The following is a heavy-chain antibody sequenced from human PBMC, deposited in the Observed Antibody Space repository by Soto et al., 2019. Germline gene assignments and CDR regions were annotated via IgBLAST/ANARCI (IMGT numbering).Heavy chain of an antibody. V-gene: IGHV1-2*04. CDR2: INPDTGGT. Sequence: ASVKVSCKASGYTFTGYYIHWVRQAPGQGLEWMGWINPDTGGTDSSQKFQGWVTMTRDTSISTAYMELSRLRSDDTAVYYCARARWDTAMASAERAYYYYGMDVWGQGTTVTVSS. CDR3: ARARWDTAMASAERAYYYYGMDV. D-gene: IGHD5-18*01. J-gene: IGHJ6*02. CDR1: GYTFTGYY.